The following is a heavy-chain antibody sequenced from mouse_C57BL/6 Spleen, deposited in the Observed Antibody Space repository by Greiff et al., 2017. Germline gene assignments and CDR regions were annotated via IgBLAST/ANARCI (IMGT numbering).Heavy chain of an antibody. Sequence: QVQLQQPGAELVRPGTSVKLSCKASGYTFTSYWMHWVKQRPGQGLEWIGVIDPSDSYTNYNQKFKGKATLTVDTSSSTAYMQLSSLTSEDSAVXYCARERDDYLFDYWGQGTTLTGSS. J-gene: IGHJ2*01. V-gene: IGHV1-59*01. CDR3: ARERDDYLFDY. D-gene: IGHD2-4*01. CDR2: IDPSDSYT. CDR1: GYTFTSYW.